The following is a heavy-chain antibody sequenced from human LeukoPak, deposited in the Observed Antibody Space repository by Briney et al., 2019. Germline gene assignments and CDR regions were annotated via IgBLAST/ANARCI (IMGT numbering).Heavy chain of an antibody. Sequence: SETLSLTCTVSGGSVSSGSYYWSWIRQPPGKGLEWIGYIYYSGSTNYNPSLKSRITISVDTSKNQFSLKLSSVTAADTAVYYCARGSWSSSIDYWGQGTLVTVSS. V-gene: IGHV4-61*01. D-gene: IGHD6-6*01. J-gene: IGHJ4*02. CDR1: GGSVSSGSYY. CDR3: ARGSWSSSIDY. CDR2: IYYSGST.